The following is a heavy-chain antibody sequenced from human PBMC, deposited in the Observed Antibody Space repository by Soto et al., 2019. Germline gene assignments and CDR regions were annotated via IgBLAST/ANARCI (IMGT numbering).Heavy chain of an antibody. Sequence: QVQLVQSGDEVKKPGASVKVSCRASGYTFTSYGVSWVRQAPGQGLEWMGWISAFNDQTNYIQKVQGRVTLTTEASTSTAYMELRSLRSDDTAVYYCARGGDYYYGLDVWGQGTTVTVSS. CDR2: ISAFNDQT. CDR1: GYTFTSYG. J-gene: IGHJ6*02. D-gene: IGHD3-16*01. CDR3: ARGGDYYYGLDV. V-gene: IGHV1-18*01.